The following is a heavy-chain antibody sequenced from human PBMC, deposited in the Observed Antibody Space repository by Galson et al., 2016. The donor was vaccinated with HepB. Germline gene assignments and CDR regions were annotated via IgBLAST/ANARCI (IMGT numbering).Heavy chain of an antibody. V-gene: IGHV3-53*01. Sequence: FLRLSCAASGFTVSSSYISWVRQAPGKGLEWVSILYSGGGSTHYADSVKGRFAISRDNSKNTLYLQMNSLRAEDTAVYFCARVYDGSGFLSRGWYFDLWGRGTLVTVSS. CDR1: GFTVSSSY. CDR2: LYSGGGST. D-gene: IGHD3-22*01. J-gene: IGHJ2*01. CDR3: ARVYDGSGFLSRGWYFDL.